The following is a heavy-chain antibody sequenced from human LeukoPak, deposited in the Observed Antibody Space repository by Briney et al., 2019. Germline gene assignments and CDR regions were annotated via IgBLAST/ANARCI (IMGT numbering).Heavy chain of an antibody. CDR3: ARDISSRGFDY. Sequence: ASVKVSCKASGYTFTGYYMHWVRQAPGQGLEWMGWINPNSGGTNYAQKFQGRVTMTRDTSISTAYMELRSLRSDDTAVYYCARDISSRGFDYWGQGTLVTVSS. V-gene: IGHV1-2*02. CDR2: INPNSGGT. J-gene: IGHJ4*02. CDR1: GYTFTGYY.